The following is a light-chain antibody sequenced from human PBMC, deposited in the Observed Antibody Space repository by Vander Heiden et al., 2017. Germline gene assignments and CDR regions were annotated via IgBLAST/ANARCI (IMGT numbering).Light chain of an antibody. CDR3: QQDDSLPRT. CDR1: QSISSY. J-gene: IGKJ1*01. Sequence: GDRVTISCRMSQSISSYLAWYQQKPGKAPELLIYAASTSQSGVPSRFSGSGSGTDFTLTISSLQSEDLATYYCQQDDSLPRTFGQGTKVEIK. V-gene: IGKV1D-8*02. CDR2: AAS.